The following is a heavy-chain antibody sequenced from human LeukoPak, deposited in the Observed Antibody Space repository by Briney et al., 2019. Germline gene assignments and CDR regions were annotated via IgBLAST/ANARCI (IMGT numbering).Heavy chain of an antibody. CDR1: GYTFTSYY. Sequence: ASVKVSCKASGYTFTSYYMHWVRQAPGQGLEWMGIINPSGGSTSYAQKFQGRVTMTRDTSTSTVYMELSSLRSEDTAVYYCARDATIFWGGYNDAFDIWGQGTMVTVSS. CDR3: ARDATIFWGGYNDAFDI. J-gene: IGHJ3*02. CDR2: INPSGGST. D-gene: IGHD3-3*01. V-gene: IGHV1-46*01.